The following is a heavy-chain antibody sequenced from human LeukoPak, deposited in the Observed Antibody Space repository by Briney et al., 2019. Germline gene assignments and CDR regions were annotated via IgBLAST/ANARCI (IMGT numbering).Heavy chain of an antibody. CDR2: INPNSGGT. CDR3: ARPLYSSGWRTLFDY. CDR1: GYTFTGYY. Sequence: ASVKVSCKASGYTFTGYYMHWVRQAPGQGLEWMGWINPNSGGTNYAQKFQGRVTMTRDTSISTAYMELSRLRSDDTAVYYCARPLYSSGWRTLFDYWGRGTLVTVSS. D-gene: IGHD6-19*01. J-gene: IGHJ4*02. V-gene: IGHV1-2*02.